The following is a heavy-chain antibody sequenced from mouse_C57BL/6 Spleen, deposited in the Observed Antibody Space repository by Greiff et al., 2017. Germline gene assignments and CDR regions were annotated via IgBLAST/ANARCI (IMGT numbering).Heavy chain of an antibody. CDR3: ALTGTGPYFDY. D-gene: IGHD4-1*01. V-gene: IGHV14-2*01. Sequence: VHVQQSGAELVKPGASVKLSCTASGFNIKDYYMHWVKQRPEQGLEWIGRIDPEDGETKYAPKFQGKATITADTSSNTAYLQLSSLTSEDTAVCYCALTGTGPYFDYWGQGTTLTVSS. CDR2: IDPEDGET. J-gene: IGHJ2*01. CDR1: GFNIKDYY.